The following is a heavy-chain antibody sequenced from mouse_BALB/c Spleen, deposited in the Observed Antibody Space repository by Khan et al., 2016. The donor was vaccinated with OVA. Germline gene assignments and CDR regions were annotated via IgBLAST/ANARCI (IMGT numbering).Heavy chain of an antibody. V-gene: IGHV2-2*02. CDR1: GFSLTNYG. Sequence: QVQLKQSGPGLVQPSQSLSITCTVSGFSLTNYGVHWVRQSPGKGLEWLGVIWSGGITDYNETFISRLSISKDISKSQVFFKMNSLQANDTPIYXCAKNRNGYFDYWGQGTTLTVSS. CDR3: AKNRNGYFDY. D-gene: IGHD1-1*02. J-gene: IGHJ2*01. CDR2: IWSGGIT.